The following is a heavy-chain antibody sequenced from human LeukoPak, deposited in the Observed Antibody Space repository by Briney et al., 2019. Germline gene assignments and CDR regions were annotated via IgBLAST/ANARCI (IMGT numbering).Heavy chain of an antibody. CDR2: INPDGNKK. CDR3: ARDLAYSRLDY. CDR1: GLTFSSSW. V-gene: IGHV3-7*01. D-gene: IGHD5-18*01. J-gene: IGHJ4*02. Sequence: GGSLRLSCAVSGLTFSSSWMDWVRQAPGKGLEWVANINPDGNKKYSADSVKGRFTISRDNAESSLYLQMNSLRVEDTAFYYCARDLAYSRLDYWGQGMLVTVSS.